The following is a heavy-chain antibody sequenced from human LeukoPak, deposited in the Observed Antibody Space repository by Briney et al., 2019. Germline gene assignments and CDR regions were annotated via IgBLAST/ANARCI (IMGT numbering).Heavy chain of an antibody. D-gene: IGHD2-2*02. CDR3: ARVPGPYTTSRFDY. V-gene: IGHV1-2*02. CDR2: IDPNSGGT. Sequence: ASVRVSCKTSGYTLTGYYLYWVRQAPGQGPEWMGRIDPNSGGTNYAQKFQGRVTVTRDTSTSTVYMELSGLRSDDTAVYYCARVPGPYTTSRFDYWGQGTLVTVSS. CDR1: GYTLTGYY. J-gene: IGHJ4*02.